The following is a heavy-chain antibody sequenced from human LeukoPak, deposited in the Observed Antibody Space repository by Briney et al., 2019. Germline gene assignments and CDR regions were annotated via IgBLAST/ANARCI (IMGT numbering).Heavy chain of an antibody. J-gene: IGHJ5*02. CDR2: IYYSGST. CDR3: ARSGSYFHWFDP. V-gene: IGHV4-59*01. D-gene: IGHD1-26*01. Sequence: PSETLSLTCTVSGGSISSYYWSWIRQPPGKGLEWIGYIYYSGSTNYNPSLKSRVTVSVDTSKNQFSLKLSSVTAADTAVYYCARSGSYFHWFDPWGQGTLVTVSS. CDR1: GGSISSYY.